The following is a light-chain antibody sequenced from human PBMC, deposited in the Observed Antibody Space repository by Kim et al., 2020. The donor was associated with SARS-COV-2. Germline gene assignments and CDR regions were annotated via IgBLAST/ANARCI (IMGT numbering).Light chain of an antibody. J-gene: IGKJ1*01. V-gene: IGKV3-15*01. CDR2: GAS. Sequence: EIVMTQSPAPLSVSPGERATLSCRASQSINSNLVWYQQKPGQAPRLLIYGASTRATGIPARFSGSGSGTEFTLTISSLQSEDFAVYYCQQYNNWPRTFGQGTKVDIK. CDR1: QSINSN. CDR3: QQYNNWPRT.